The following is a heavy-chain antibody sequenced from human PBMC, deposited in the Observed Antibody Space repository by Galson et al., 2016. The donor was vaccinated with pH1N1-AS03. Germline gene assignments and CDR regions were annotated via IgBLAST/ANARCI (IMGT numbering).Heavy chain of an antibody. J-gene: IGHJ4*02. CDR2: VHYSGTT. D-gene: IGHD3-16*02. Sequence: ETLSLTCAVSGGSMTSPDWWTWVRQPPGKGLEWIGEVHYSGTTSYNPSLNSRVTMSIDKPNNQFSLNLGSVTAADTAVYFCASAGYHTPGYHYWGQGALVTVSS. CDR1: GGSMTSPDW. V-gene: IGHV4-4*01. CDR3: ASAGYHTPGYHY.